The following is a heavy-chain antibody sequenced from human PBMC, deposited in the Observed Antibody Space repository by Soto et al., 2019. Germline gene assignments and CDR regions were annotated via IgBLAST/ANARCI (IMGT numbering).Heavy chain of an antibody. Sequence: PTETTSLTCTVSGGSVYSGSYYWGWIHQPPGKGLEWIGSIYYSGSTYYNPSLKSRVTISVDTSKNQFSLKLSSVTAADTAVYYCARLEYYCDSSGYLGYYFDYWGQGTLLTVSS. CDR2: IYYSGST. D-gene: IGHD3-22*01. J-gene: IGHJ4*02. CDR3: ARLEYYCDSSGYLGYYFDY. V-gene: IGHV4-39*01. CDR1: GGSVYSGSYY.